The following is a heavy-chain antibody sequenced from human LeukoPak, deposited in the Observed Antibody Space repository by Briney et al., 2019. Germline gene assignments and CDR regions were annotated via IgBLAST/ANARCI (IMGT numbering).Heavy chain of an antibody. CDR3: ARAGRLENSSGYLLDFDY. V-gene: IGHV3-21*01. CDR2: ISSSGSYI. D-gene: IGHD3-22*01. CDR1: GFTFSSYS. J-gene: IGHJ4*02. Sequence: PGGSLRLSCAASGFTFSSYSMNWVRQAPGKGLEWVSSISSSGSYIYYADSVKGRFTISRDNAKNSLYLQMNSLRAEDTAVHYCARAGRLENSSGYLLDFDYWGQGTLVTVSS.